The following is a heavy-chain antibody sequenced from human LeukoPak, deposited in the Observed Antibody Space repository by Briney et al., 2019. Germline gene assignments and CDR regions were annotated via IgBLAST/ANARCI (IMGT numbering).Heavy chain of an antibody. J-gene: IGHJ6*02. V-gene: IGHV1-69*02. CDR3: ARTYSSGSAHYYYYYGMDV. CDR1: GGTFSSYT. D-gene: IGHD6-19*01. Sequence: SVTVSCTASGGTFSSYTISWVRQAPGQGLEWMGRIIPILGIANYAQKFQGRVTITADKSTSTDYMELSSLRSEATAVYYCARTYSSGSAHYYYYYGMDVWGQGTTVTVSS. CDR2: IIPILGIA.